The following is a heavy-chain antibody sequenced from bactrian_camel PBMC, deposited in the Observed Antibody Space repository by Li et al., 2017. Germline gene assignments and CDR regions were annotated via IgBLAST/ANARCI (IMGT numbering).Heavy chain of an antibody. CDR1: GFTFKNYF. CDR3: MSGEYCSGGYCLRI. V-gene: IGHV3S40*01. Sequence: QLVESGGGLVQPGGSLRLSCAASGFTFKNYFMSWVRQAPGKGLEWVSGSPSGGSATYYVDSVKGRFTISRDTARNTVSLQMNSLKPEDTAVYYSMSGEYCSGGYCLRIWGQGTQVTVS. D-gene: IGHD2*01. CDR2: SPSGGSAT. J-gene: IGHJ4*01.